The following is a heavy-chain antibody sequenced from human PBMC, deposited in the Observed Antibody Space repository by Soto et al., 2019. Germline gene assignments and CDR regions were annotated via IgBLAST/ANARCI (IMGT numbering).Heavy chain of an antibody. V-gene: IGHV1-69*13. CDR3: ATKNRYNWFDP. Sequence: VASVKVSCKASGGTFSSYAISWVRQAPGQGLEWMGGIIPIFGTANYAQKFQGRVTITADGSTSTAYMELSSLRSEDTAVYYCATKNRYNWFDPWGQGTLVTVSS. CDR2: IIPIFGTA. CDR1: GGTFSSYA. J-gene: IGHJ5*02.